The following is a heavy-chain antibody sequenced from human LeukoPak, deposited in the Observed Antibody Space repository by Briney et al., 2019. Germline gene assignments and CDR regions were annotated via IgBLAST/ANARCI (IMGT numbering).Heavy chain of an antibody. D-gene: IGHD3-3*01. CDR3: TTVNFWSGDDY. Sequence: GGSLRLSCAASGFTFSSYWMSWVRQAPGKGLEWVANIKQDGSEKYYVDSVKGRFTISRDNAKNSLYLQMNSLRAEDTAVYYWTTVNFWSGDDYWGQGTLVTVSS. CDR1: GFTFSSYW. CDR2: IKQDGSEK. V-gene: IGHV3-7*01. J-gene: IGHJ4*02.